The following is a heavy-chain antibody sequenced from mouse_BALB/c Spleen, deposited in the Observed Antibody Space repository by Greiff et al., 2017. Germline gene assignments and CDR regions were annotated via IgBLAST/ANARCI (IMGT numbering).Heavy chain of an antibody. D-gene: IGHD1-1*01. CDR2: ISSGGST. Sequence: EVQLVESGGGLVKPGGSLKLSCAASGFTFSSYAMSWVRQTPEKRLEWVASISSGGSTYYPDSVKGRFTISRDNARNILYLQMSSLRSEDTAMYYCASGSSYLDYWGQGTTLTVSS. CDR3: ASGSSYLDY. V-gene: IGHV5-6-5*01. J-gene: IGHJ2*01. CDR1: GFTFSSYA.